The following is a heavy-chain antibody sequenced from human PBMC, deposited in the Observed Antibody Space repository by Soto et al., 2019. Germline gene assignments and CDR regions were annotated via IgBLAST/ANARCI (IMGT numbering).Heavy chain of an antibody. CDR3: ARDLPAHSSSWNV. D-gene: IGHD6-13*01. CDR2: INPSGGGT. CDR1: GYTFTTYY. V-gene: IGHV1-46*01. Sequence: QVQLVQSGPEVKKPGASVKVSCKASGYTFTTYYMHWVRQAPGQGLEWMGIINPSGGGTTYAQKLQGRVTITRDTSTSTRYMELSSLRSEDTALYYCARDLPAHSSSWNVWGQGTLVTVSS. J-gene: IGHJ4*02.